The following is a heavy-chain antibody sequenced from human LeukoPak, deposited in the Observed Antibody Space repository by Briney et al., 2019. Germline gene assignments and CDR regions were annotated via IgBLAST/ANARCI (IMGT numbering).Heavy chain of an antibody. CDR1: GYTFSGYY. V-gene: IGHV1-2*02. CDR2: INPNSGGT. Sequence: ASVKVSCKASGYTFSGYYIHWVRQAPGQGLEWMGWINPNSGGTNYAQKFQGRVTMTRDTSISTAYMELSRLRSDDTAVYYCARDAGYSYGYWYYMDVWGQGTLVTVSS. J-gene: IGHJ4*02. D-gene: IGHD5-18*01. CDR3: ARDAGYSYGYWYYMDV.